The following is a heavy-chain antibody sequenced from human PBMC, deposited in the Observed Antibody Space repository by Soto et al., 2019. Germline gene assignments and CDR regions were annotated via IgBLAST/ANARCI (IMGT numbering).Heavy chain of an antibody. CDR2: ISGSGGST. CDR1: GFTFSSYA. D-gene: IGHD3-3*01. Sequence: EVQLLESGGGLVQPGGSLRLSCEASGFTFSSYAMSWVRQAPGKGLEWVSVISGSGGSTYYADSVKGRFTISRDNSKNTLYLQMNSLRAEDTAVYYCAKDLGYDFWSGYGDWGQGTLVTVSS. CDR3: AKDLGYDFWSGYGD. J-gene: IGHJ4*02. V-gene: IGHV3-23*01.